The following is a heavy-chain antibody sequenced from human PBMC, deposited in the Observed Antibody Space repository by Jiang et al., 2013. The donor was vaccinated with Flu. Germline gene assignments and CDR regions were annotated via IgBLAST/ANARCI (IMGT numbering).Heavy chain of an antibody. Sequence: ETLSLTCTVSGGSISSYYWSWIRQPPGKGLEWIGYVYYSGSTNYNPSLKSRVTISVDTSKNQFSLKLSSVTAADTAVYYCARAYDSSGYYYEGFDYWGQGTLVTVSS. CDR2: VYYSGST. V-gene: IGHV4-59*01. J-gene: IGHJ4*02. CDR3: ARAYDSSGYYYEGFDY. CDR1: GGSISSYY. D-gene: IGHD3-22*01.